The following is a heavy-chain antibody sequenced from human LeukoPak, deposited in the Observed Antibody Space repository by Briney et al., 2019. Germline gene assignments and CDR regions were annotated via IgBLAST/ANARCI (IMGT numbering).Heavy chain of an antibody. D-gene: IGHD5-24*01. Sequence: SQTLSLTCTVSGGSIRSGDYYWSWIRQPPGKGLEWIGYIYYSGSAYYNPSLNSRVTISVDMSKTQFSLRLSSATAADTAVYYCARVHRDGYSYLYHYFDYWGQGTLVTVSA. J-gene: IGHJ4*02. CDR2: IYYSGSA. V-gene: IGHV4-30-4*01. CDR1: GGSIRSGDYY. CDR3: ARVHRDGYSYLYHYFDY.